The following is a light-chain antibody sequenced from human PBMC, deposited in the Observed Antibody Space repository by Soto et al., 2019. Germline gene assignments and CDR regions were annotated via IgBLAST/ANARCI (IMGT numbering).Light chain of an antibody. Sequence: VLTQPASVSGSPGQSITISCTGTSSDVGSYNLVSWYQQHPGKAPKLMMYEGSKRPSGVSNRFSGSKSGNTASLTISGLQAEDEADYYCCSYAGSSTYVFGTGTKVTVL. V-gene: IGLV2-23*01. CDR1: SSDVGSYNL. CDR2: EGS. J-gene: IGLJ1*01. CDR3: CSYAGSSTYV.